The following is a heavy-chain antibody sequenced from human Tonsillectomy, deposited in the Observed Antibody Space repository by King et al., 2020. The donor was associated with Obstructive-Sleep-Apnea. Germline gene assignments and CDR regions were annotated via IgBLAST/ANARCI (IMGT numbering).Heavy chain of an antibody. V-gene: IGHV4-34*01. CDR1: GGSFSGYY. J-gene: IGHJ6*02. D-gene: IGHD2-15*01. Sequence: VQLQQWDAGLLKPSETLSLTCAVYGGSFSGYYWSWIRQPPGKGLEWIGEINHSGSTNYNPSLKSRVTISVDTSKNQFSLKLSSVTAADTAVYYCARGERDCTGGSCYSRYYYYGMDVWGHGTTVTVSS. CDR2: INHSGST. CDR3: ARGERDCTGGSCYSRYYYYGMDV.